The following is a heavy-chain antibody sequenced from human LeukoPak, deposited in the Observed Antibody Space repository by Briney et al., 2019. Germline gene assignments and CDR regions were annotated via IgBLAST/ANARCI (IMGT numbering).Heavy chain of an antibody. V-gene: IGHV4-38-2*02. J-gene: IGHJ4*02. CDR1: SYSISRGYY. CDR2: IYHTGST. Sequence: PSETLSLTCTVSSYSISRGYYWGWIRQSPGEGLEWIGNIYHTGSTSYNPSLESRVTISLDLSKNQFSLRLSSVTAADTALYYCVREGPIRFLEQIDYWGQGTLVTVSS. CDR3: VREGPIRFLEQIDY. D-gene: IGHD3-3*01.